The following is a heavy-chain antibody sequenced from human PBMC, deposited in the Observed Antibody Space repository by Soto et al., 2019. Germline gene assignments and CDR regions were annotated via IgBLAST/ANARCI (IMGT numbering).Heavy chain of an antibody. CDR2: IYWDDDK. CDR3: AHVVGLEQWLYRLDH. V-gene: IGHV2-5*02. J-gene: IGHJ4*02. CDR1: GFSLTTTGVG. D-gene: IGHD6-19*01. Sequence: QITLKESGPSLVKPTQTLTLTCTFSGFSLTTTGVGVVWIRQPPGKALEWLALIYWDDDKHYTPSLRSRLTVTKHTTKLQVVLTLPNVDPADTGTYFCAHVVGLEQWLYRLDHWGQGTLVTVSS.